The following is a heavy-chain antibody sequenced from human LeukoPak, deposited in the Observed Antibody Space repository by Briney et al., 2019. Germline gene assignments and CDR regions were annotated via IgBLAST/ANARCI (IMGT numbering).Heavy chain of an antibody. Sequence: ASVKVSCKASGGTFSSYAISWVRQAPGQGLEWMGWISAYNGNTNYAQKLQGRVTMTTDTSTSTAYMELSSLRSEDTAVYYCARVSYCSGGSCYDGSLDYWGQGTLVTVSS. CDR2: ISAYNGNT. J-gene: IGHJ4*02. D-gene: IGHD2-15*01. V-gene: IGHV1-18*01. CDR1: GGTFSSYA. CDR3: ARVSYCSGGSCYDGSLDY.